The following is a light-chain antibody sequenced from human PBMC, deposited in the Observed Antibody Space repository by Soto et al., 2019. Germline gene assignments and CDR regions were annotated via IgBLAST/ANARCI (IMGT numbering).Light chain of an antibody. Sequence: EIVMTQSPATLSVSPGERATLSCRPSQSLSSTLAWYQQKPGQAPRLLIHGASTRASGIPARFSGSGSGTEFTLTISSLQSEDFAVYYCQQYNNWPSWTFGQGTKVDIK. CDR2: GAS. CDR1: QSLSST. CDR3: QQYNNWPSWT. J-gene: IGKJ1*01. V-gene: IGKV3-15*01.